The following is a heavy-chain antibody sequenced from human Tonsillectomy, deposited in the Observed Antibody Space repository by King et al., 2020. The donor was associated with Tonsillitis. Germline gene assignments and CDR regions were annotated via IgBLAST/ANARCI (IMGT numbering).Heavy chain of an antibody. J-gene: IGHJ3*01. CDR2: VYYSGST. Sequence: QLQESGPGLVKPSETLSLTCTVSGDSMTGYYWSWIRQPPGKGLVWVGYVYYSGSTKYNPSLKSQVIMSVDTSKNEFSLRLSSVSAADTAVYYCARQMSTLTAERNFDVWGQGRMVTVSS. V-gene: IGHV4-59*08. D-gene: IGHD3-16*01. CDR3: ARQMSTLTAERNFDV. CDR1: GDSMTGYY.